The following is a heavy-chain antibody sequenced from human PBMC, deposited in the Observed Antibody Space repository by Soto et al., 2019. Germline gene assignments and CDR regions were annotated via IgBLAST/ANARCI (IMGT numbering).Heavy chain of an antibody. CDR1: GGTFSNSA. D-gene: IGHD3-10*01. CDR3: ARGRTYYGSGSPDAFDI. V-gene: IGHV1-69*01. Sequence: QVQLVQSGAEVKKPGSSVKVSCKASGGTFSNSAISWVRQAPGQGLEWMGGIIPISGTANYAQKFQGRVTITADESSSTAYMELRSLRSDDTAVYYCARGRTYYGSGSPDAFDIWGQGTMVTVSS. CDR2: IIPISGTA. J-gene: IGHJ3*02.